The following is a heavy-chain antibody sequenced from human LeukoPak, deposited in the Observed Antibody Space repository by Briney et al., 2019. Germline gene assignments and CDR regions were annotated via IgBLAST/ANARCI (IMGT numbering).Heavy chain of an antibody. CDR1: GYIFTGFY. CDR2: IIPIFGTA. D-gene: IGHD6-13*01. Sequence: SVKVSCKASGYIFTGFYVHWVRQAPGQGLEWMGGIIPIFGTANYAQKFQGRVTITADESTSTAYMELSSLRSEDTAVYYCASYSPTDAFDIWGQGTMVTVSS. V-gene: IGHV1-69*13. J-gene: IGHJ3*02. CDR3: ASYSPTDAFDI.